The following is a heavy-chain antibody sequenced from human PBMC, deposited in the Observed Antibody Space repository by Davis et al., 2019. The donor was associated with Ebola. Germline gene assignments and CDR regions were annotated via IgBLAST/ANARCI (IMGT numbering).Heavy chain of an antibody. V-gene: IGHV3-30*03. J-gene: IGHJ4*02. CDR1: GFTFSSYA. Sequence: GESLKISCAASGFTFSSYAMSWVRQAPGKGLEWVAVISYDGSNKYYADSVKGRFTIPRDNSKNTLYLQMNSLRAEDTAVYYCARGRVWYSSSWRFDYWGQGTQVTVSS. CDR3: ARGRVWYSSSWRFDY. D-gene: IGHD6-13*01. CDR2: ISYDGSNK.